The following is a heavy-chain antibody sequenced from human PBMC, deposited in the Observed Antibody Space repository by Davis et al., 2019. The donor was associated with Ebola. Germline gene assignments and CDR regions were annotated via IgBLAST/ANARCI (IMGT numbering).Heavy chain of an antibody. CDR1: AYTFTSYY. V-gene: IGHV1-46*01. D-gene: IGHD2-2*01. CDR3: ARAVVVTYYGMDV. CDR2: INPSGGSK. J-gene: IGHJ6*02. Sequence: AASVKVSCKASAYTFTSYYMHWVRQAPGQGLEWMGIINPSGGSKSYAQKFQGRVTMTRDTSTRTVYMELSSMRSEDTAVYYCARAVVVTYYGMDVWGQGTTVTVSS.